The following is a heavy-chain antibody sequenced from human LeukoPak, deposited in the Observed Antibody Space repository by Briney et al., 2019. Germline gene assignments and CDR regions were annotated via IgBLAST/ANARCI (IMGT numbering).Heavy chain of an antibody. D-gene: IGHD3-3*01. J-gene: IGHJ5*02. CDR2: IYYSGST. Sequence: SETLSLTCTVSGGSISSSSYYWGWIRQPPGKGLEWIGSIYYSGSTYYNPSLKSRVTISVDTSKNQFSLKLSSVTAADTAVYYCARQRRITISFDPWGQGTLVTVSS. V-gene: IGHV4-39*01. CDR1: GGSISSSSYY. CDR3: ARQRRITISFDP.